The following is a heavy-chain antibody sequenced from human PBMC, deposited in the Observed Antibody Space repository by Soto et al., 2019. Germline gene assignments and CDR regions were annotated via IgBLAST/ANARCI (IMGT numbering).Heavy chain of an antibody. V-gene: IGHV3-23*01. Sequence: EVQLLESGGGLVQPGGSLRLSCAASGFTFSSYAMSWVRQAPGKGLEWVSAISGSGGSTYYADSVKGRFTISRDTSNNTLYLQMNSLRAEDTAVYYCAKDGRITIFGVVIMAIDYWGQGTLVTVSS. D-gene: IGHD3-3*01. CDR3: AKDGRITIFGVVIMAIDY. J-gene: IGHJ4*02. CDR2: ISGSGGST. CDR1: GFTFSSYA.